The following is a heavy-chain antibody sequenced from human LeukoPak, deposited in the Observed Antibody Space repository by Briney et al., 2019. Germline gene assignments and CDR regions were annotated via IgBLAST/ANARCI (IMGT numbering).Heavy chain of an antibody. CDR2: IYYSGST. CDR3: ATPTRTRRAFDI. Sequence: SETLSLTCTVSGGSISSSSYYWGWIRQPPGKGLEWIGSIYYSGSTYYNPSLKSRVTISVDTSKNQFSLKLSSVTAADTAVYYCATPTRTRRAFDIWGQGTMVTVSS. CDR1: GGSISSSSYY. D-gene: IGHD1-7*01. J-gene: IGHJ3*02. V-gene: IGHV4-39*07.